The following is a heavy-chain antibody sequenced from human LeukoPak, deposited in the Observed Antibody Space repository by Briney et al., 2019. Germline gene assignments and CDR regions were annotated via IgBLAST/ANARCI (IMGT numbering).Heavy chain of an antibody. CDR3: ARDVVGAHDY. J-gene: IGHJ4*02. Sequence: PSETLSLTCAVSGYSISSGYYWGWIRQPPGKGLEWIGGIYHSGSTYYNPSLKSRVTISVDTSKNQFSLKLSSVTAADTAVYYCARDVVGAHDYWGQGTLVTVSS. V-gene: IGHV4-38-2*02. CDR1: GYSISSGYY. CDR2: IYHSGST. D-gene: IGHD1-26*01.